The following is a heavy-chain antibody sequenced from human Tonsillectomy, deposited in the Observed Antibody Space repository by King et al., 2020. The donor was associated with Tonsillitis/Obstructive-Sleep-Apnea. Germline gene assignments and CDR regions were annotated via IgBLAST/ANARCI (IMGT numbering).Heavy chain of an antibody. D-gene: IGHD5/OR15-5a*01. Sequence: QLQESGPGLVKPSETLSLTCTVSGASISNTNYYWGWIRQPPGKGPEWIGTIYYSGSTYYNPSLESRLTISVDTSENQFSLQLSSVTAADTAIYYCVRHRRVSAYYYYSVDVWGKGTTVTVSS. J-gene: IGHJ6*04. CDR3: VRHRRVSAYYYYSVDV. V-gene: IGHV4-39*01. CDR1: GASISNTNYY. CDR2: IYYSGST.